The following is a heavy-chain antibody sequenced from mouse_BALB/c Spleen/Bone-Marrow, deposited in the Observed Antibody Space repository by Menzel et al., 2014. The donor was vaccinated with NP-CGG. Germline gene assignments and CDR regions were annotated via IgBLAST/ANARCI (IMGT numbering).Heavy chain of an antibody. CDR1: GYTFSSYW. D-gene: IGHD1-1*01. V-gene: IGHV1-9*01. Sequence: VKLMESGAELMKPGASVKISCKATGYTFSSYWIEWVKQRPGHGLEWIGEILPGSGSTNYNERFKGKATFTADTSSNTDYMQLSSLTSEDSAVYYCARHYYGSSHFAYWGQGTLVTVSA. CDR2: ILPGSGST. J-gene: IGHJ3*01. CDR3: ARHYYGSSHFAY.